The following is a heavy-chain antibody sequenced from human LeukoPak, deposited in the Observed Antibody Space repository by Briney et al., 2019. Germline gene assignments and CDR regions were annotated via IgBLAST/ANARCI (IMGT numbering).Heavy chain of an antibody. CDR1: GFTFTTHW. CDR3: SGRSGFSSIY. D-gene: IGHD6-19*01. V-gene: IGHV3-7*01. CDR2: IKPDGSDK. Sequence: GGSLRLSCAASGFTFTTHWMNWVRQAPGGGLEWLANIKPDGSDKYYVDSVMGRFTISRDNAKNLVYLQMNSLRTEDTAVYYCSGRSGFSSIYWGQGTLVTDPS. J-gene: IGHJ4*02.